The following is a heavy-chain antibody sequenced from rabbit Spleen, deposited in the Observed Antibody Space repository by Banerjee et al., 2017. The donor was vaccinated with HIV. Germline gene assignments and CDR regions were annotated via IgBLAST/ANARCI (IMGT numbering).Heavy chain of an antibody. CDR3: VRGASSSGYYSL. D-gene: IGHD1-1*01. V-gene: IGHV1S7*01. CDR1: GFSFSSRYY. Sequence: QQLVESGGGLVKPGASLTLTCTASGFSFSSRYYMCWVRQAPGKGLEWIGYIDGVFGTKYYARWVNGRFTISTHNAQNTLYLQMNSLTAADTATYFCVRGASSSGYYSLWGQGTLVTVS. J-gene: IGHJ4*01. CDR2: IDGVFGTK.